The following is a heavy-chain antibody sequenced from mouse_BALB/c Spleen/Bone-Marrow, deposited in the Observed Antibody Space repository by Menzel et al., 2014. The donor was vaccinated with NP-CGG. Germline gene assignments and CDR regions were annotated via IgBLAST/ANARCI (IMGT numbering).Heavy chain of an antibody. CDR1: GYTFTSYT. Sequence: QVQLKQSGAELARPGASVKMSCKAPGYTFTSYTIHWVKQRPGQGLEWIGYINPSSGYTNYNQKFKDKATLTADTSSSTAYMQLSSLTSEDSAVYYCARGGLRLPYAMDYWGQGTSVTVSS. CDR3: ARGGLRLPYAMDY. J-gene: IGHJ4*01. CDR2: INPSSGYT. D-gene: IGHD1-2*01. V-gene: IGHV1-4*01.